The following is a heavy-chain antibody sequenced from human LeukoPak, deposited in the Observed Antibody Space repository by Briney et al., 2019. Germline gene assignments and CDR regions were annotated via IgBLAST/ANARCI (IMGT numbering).Heavy chain of an antibody. V-gene: IGHV3-23*01. D-gene: IGHD5-24*01. CDR1: GFTFSSYA. CDR3: AKRGDGYFYYFDY. CDR2: ISGSGGST. Sequence: GGTLRLSCAASGFTFSSYAMNWVRQAPGKGREWGSTISGSGGSTSYADSVKGRFTITRDNSNNTLYLQMNSLRAEDTAVYYCAKRGDGYFYYFDYWGQGTLVTVSS. J-gene: IGHJ4*02.